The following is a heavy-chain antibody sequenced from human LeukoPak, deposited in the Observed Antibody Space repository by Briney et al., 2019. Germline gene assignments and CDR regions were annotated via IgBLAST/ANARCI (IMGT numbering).Heavy chain of an antibody. CDR3: ASRYCTSTNCYAFDI. J-gene: IGHJ3*02. D-gene: IGHD2-2*01. CDR2: ISYDGSNK. CDR1: GFTFSNYG. V-gene: IGHV3-30*03. Sequence: PGGSLRLSCAASGFTFSNYGMHWVRQAPGKGLEWVALISYDGSNKYYADSVKGRFIISRDNSKNTLYLQMNSLRAEDTAVYYCASRYCTSTNCYAFDIWGQGTMVTVSS.